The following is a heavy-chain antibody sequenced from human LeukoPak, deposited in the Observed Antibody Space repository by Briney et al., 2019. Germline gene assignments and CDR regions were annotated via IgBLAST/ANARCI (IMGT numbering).Heavy chain of an antibody. V-gene: IGHV3-23*01. CDR1: GFTFSSYA. CDR3: AKANYSSGWYLYLDY. Sequence: GGSLRLSCAASGFTFSSYAMRWVRQAPGKGLEWVSAISGSGGSTYYADSVKGRFTISRDNSKNMLYLQMNSLRAEDTAVYYCAKANYSSGWYLYLDYWGQGTLVTVSS. J-gene: IGHJ4*02. CDR2: ISGSGGST. D-gene: IGHD6-19*01.